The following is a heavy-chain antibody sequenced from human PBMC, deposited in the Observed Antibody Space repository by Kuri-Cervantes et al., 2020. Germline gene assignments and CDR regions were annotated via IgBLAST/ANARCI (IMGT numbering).Heavy chain of an antibody. Sequence: SETLSLTCTVSGGSISSSSYYWGWIRQPPGKGLEWIGSIYYSGSTYYNPPLKSRVTISVDTSKNQFSLKLSSVTAADTAVYYCARLSAAAGTLGWFDPWGQGTLVTVSS. CDR2: IYYSGST. V-gene: IGHV4-39*01. CDR3: ARLSAAAGTLGWFDP. J-gene: IGHJ5*02. CDR1: GGSISSSSYY. D-gene: IGHD6-13*01.